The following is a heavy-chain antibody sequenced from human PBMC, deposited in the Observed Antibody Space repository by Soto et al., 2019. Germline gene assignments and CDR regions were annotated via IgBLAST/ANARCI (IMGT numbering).Heavy chain of an antibody. CDR2: IYPGDSDT. J-gene: IGHJ6*02. CDR3: ARQSDILTGYPSDV. Sequence: VRQMPGKGLEWMGIIYPGDSDTRYSPSFQGQVTISADKSISTAYLQWSSLKASDTAMYYCARQSDILTGYPSDVWGQGTTVTVSS. D-gene: IGHD3-9*01. V-gene: IGHV5-51*01.